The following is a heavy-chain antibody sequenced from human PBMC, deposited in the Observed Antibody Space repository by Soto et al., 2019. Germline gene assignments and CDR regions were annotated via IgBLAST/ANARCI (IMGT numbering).Heavy chain of an antibody. Sequence: WGSLRLSCAGSGFTFGDSYMSWIRQAPGKGLEWLSYISPGSRYPAYADSVKGRFTISRDNAKRSLYLQMMSLTAEDTAIYYCVRGGGGGLCEHWGQGNMVSVSS. V-gene: IGHV3-11*06. CDR2: ISPGSRYP. D-gene: IGHD2-15*01. J-gene: IGHJ4*02. CDR3: VRGGGGGLCEH. CDR1: GFTFGDSY.